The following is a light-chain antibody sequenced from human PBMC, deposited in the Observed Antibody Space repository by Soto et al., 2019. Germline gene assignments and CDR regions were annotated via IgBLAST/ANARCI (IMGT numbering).Light chain of an antibody. V-gene: IGLV1-40*01. CDR3: QCYGSSRSGSV. Sequence: QPVLPLPPSVSGAPGQRVTISCTGSGSNIGAGYDVHWYQQLPGTAPKLLIYGNSNRPSGVPDRYSGSKSGTSASLAITGLQAEDEAEYYCQCYGSSRSGSVFGGGTKLTVL. CDR1: GSNIGAGYD. CDR2: GNS. J-gene: IGLJ3*02.